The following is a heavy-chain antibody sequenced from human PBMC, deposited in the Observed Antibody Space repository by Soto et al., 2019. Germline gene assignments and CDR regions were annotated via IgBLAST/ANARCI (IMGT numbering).Heavy chain of an antibody. CDR1: GDSITSFF. Sequence: PSETLSLTCTVSGDSITSFFWSWVRQPPGKGLEWIGYVHYSGSTNYNPSLESRLTMSVDTSKNHFSLRLDSVTAADTAVYYCARVNQLAPKRNAFDIWGQGTMVTVSS. J-gene: IGHJ3*02. V-gene: IGHV4-59*01. CDR2: VHYSGST. D-gene: IGHD2-2*01. CDR3: ARVNQLAPKRNAFDI.